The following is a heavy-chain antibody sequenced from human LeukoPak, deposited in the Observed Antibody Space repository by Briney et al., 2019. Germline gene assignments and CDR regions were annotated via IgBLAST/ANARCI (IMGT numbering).Heavy chain of an antibody. CDR3: ARAGRCGGDCYDY. J-gene: IGHJ4*02. CDR2: ISSSSSYI. CDR1: GFTFSSYS. V-gene: IGHV3-21*01. Sequence: PGGSLRLSCAASGFTFSSYSMNWVRQAPGKGLEWVSSISSSSSYIYYADSVKGRFTISRDNAKNSLYLQMNSLRAEDTAVYYCARAGRCGGDCYDYWGQGTLVTVSS. D-gene: IGHD2-21*01.